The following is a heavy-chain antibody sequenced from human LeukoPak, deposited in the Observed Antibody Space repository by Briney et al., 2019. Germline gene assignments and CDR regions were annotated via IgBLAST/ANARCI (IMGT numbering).Heavy chain of an antibody. CDR2: ISGSGGST. Sequence: PGGSLRLSCAASGFTFIGHNMSWVRQAPGKGLEWVSAISGSGGSTYYADSVKGRFTISRDNSKNTLYLQMNSLRAEDTAVYYCAKDRSSSSDTEYFQHWGQGTLVTVSS. J-gene: IGHJ1*01. CDR3: AKDRSSSSDTEYFQH. D-gene: IGHD6-6*01. CDR1: GFTFIGHN. V-gene: IGHV3-23*01.